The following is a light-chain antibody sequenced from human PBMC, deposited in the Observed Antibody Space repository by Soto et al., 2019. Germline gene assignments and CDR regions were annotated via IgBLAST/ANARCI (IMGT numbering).Light chain of an antibody. CDR2: EVT. CDR1: SNDVGNYNL. CDR3: CSYTVSSTLL. J-gene: IGLJ3*02. V-gene: IGLV2-23*02. Sequence: QSVLTQPASVSGSPGQSITISCTGTSNDVGNYNLVSWYQQLPGQAPKLMIYEVTKRPSGVSNRFSGSKSGSTASLTISGLQAEDEADYYCCSYTVSSTLLFGGGTKSPS.